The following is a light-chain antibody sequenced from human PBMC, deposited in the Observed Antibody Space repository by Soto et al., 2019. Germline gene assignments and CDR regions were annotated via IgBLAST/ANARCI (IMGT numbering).Light chain of an antibody. CDR2: TNA. J-gene: IGLJ2*01. V-gene: IGLV1-47*02. CDR1: SSNIGGNY. CDR3: AAWDDSLSGPV. Sequence: QSVLTQPPSASGTPGQGVTICCSGSSSNIGGNYVYWYQQLPGTAPKLLIYTNAQRPSGVPDRLSGPKYGTSVTLAISSLRSEDEADYYCAAWDDSLSGPVFGEGTQVTVL.